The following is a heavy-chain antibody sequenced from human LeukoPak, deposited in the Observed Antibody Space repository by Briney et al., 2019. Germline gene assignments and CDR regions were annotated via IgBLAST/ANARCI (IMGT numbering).Heavy chain of an antibody. V-gene: IGHV1-46*01. J-gene: IGHJ6*02. CDR1: GYTFTSYY. Sequence: ASVKVSCKASGYTFTSYYMHWVRQAPGQGLEWMGIIDPSGGSTSYAQKFQGRVTITADKSTSTAYMELSSLRSEDTAVYYCASYCSSTSCYRSYYYYYGMDVWGQGTTVTVSS. D-gene: IGHD2-2*01. CDR3: ASYCSSTSCYRSYYYYYGMDV. CDR2: IDPSGGST.